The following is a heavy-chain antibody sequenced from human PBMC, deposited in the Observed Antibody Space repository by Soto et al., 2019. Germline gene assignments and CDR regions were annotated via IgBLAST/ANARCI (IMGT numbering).Heavy chain of an antibody. CDR3: GRSLRVLDDYGFIWAGHSKAVLFDY. J-gene: IGHJ4*02. CDR2: INAGNGNT. V-gene: IGHV1-3*01. D-gene: IGHD4-17*01. CDR1: GYTFTSYA. Sequence: ASVKVSCKASGYTFTSYAMHWVRRAPGQRLEWMGWINAGNGNTKYSQKFQGRVTITRDTSASTAYMELSSLRSEDTAVYYCGRSLRVLDDYGFIWAGHSKAVLFDYWGQGTLVTVSS.